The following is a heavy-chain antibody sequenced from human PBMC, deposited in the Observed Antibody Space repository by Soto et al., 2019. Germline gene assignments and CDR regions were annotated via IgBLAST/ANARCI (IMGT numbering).Heavy chain of an antibody. J-gene: IGHJ4*02. CDR3: ARIRIMITFGGVIARGSFDY. CDR2: INHSGST. CDR1: GGSISTYY. D-gene: IGHD3-16*02. V-gene: IGHV4-59*12. Sequence: PSETLSLTCTVSGGSISTYYWSWIRQPPGKGLEWIGEINHSGSTNYNPSLKSRVTISVDTSKNQFSLKLSSVTAADTAVYYCARIRIMITFGGVIARGSFDYWGQGTLVTVSS.